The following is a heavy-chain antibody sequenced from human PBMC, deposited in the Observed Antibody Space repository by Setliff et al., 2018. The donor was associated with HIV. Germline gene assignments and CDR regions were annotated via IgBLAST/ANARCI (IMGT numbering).Heavy chain of an antibody. Sequence: SETLSLTCAVSGDSINNSTYYWGWIRQPPGRGLEWIGGFYYSGTSYYNPSLRSRLTISVDTSKNQFSLKLNSVTAADTAMYYCAKGENEQWLVVGLFDYWGQGTLVTVSS. CDR3: AKGENEQWLVVGLFDY. V-gene: IGHV4-39*07. D-gene: IGHD6-19*01. J-gene: IGHJ4*02. CDR2: FYYSGTS. CDR1: GDSINNSTYY.